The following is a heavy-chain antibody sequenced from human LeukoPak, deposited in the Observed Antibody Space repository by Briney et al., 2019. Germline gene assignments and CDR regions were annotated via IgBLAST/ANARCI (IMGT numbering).Heavy chain of an antibody. J-gene: IGHJ4*02. CDR2: MNPNSGNT. D-gene: IGHD3-10*01. V-gene: IGHV1-8*02. Sequence: ASVKVSCKASGYTFTSYDINRVRQATGQGLEWMGWMNPNSGNTGYAQKLQGRVTMTTDTSTSTAYMELRSLRSDDTAVYYCARDRGALDYWGQGTLVTVSS. CDR3: ARDRGALDY. CDR1: GYTFTSYD.